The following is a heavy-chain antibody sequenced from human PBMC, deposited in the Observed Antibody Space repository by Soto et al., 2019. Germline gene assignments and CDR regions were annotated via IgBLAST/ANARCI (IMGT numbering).Heavy chain of an antibody. CDR3: ARRDGTGHHEVDV. J-gene: IGHJ6*02. Sequence: VESLKISCKGSGYSFTSYWISLVLQMPGKGLEWMGRIDPSDSYTNYSPSFQGHVTISADKSTSTAYLQWSSLKASDTAMYYGARRDGTGHHEVDVWRQVTTVTVSS. V-gene: IGHV5-10-1*01. D-gene: IGHD2-8*02. CDR1: GYSFTSYW. CDR2: IDPSDSYT.